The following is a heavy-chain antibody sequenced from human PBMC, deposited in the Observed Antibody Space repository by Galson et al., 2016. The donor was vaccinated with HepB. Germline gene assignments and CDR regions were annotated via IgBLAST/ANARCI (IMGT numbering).Heavy chain of an antibody. D-gene: IGHD3-9*01. CDR1: GYTFTSYG. CDR3: ARRSQGVDILTGYLPGEWYFDL. V-gene: IGHV1-18*01. Sequence: SVKVSCKASGYTFTSYGISWVRQAPGQGLEWMGWISGYNGNTNYAQKLQGRVTMTTDTSTSTAYMELRSLGADDTAVYYCARRSQGVDILTGYLPGEWYFDLWGRGTLVTVSS. J-gene: IGHJ2*01. CDR2: ISGYNGNT.